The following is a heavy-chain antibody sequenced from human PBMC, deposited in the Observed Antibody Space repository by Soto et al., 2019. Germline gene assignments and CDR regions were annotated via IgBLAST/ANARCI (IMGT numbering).Heavy chain of an antibody. J-gene: IGHJ6*02. CDR1: GYIFLNYG. CDR3: VMVDNYVTPTPQDV. Sequence: QVQLVQSGDEVKKPGASVKVSCKASGYIFLNYGIARVRQAPGQGLEWMGWISPYTGNTHSATKIQGRLTMTTDTSTSTAYMDLGSLTSDDTAVYYCVMVDNYVTPTPQDVWGQWTTVTVSS. V-gene: IGHV1-18*01. D-gene: IGHD3-16*01. CDR2: ISPYTGNT.